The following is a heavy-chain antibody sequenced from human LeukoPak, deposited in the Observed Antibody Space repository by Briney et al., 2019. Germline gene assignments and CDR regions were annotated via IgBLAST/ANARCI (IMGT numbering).Heavy chain of an antibody. CDR1: GFTFRRHA. V-gene: IGHV3-23*01. D-gene: IGHD6-19*01. CDR2: ISGSGGST. CDR3: AKDMYSSGWSYDAFDI. J-gene: IGHJ3*02. Sequence: PGGSLRLSCVASGFTFRRHAMSWVRQAPGKGLEWVSAISGSGGSTYYADSVKGRFTISRDNSKNTLYLQMNSLRAEDTAVYYCAKDMYSSGWSYDAFDIWGQGTMVTVSS.